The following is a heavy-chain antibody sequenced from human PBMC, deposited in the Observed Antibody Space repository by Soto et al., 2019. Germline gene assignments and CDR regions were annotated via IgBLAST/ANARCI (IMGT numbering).Heavy chain of an antibody. Sequence: VGSLRLSCAASGFTFSSYSMNWVRQAPGKGLEWVSSISSSSSYIYYADSVKGRFTISRDNAKNSLYLQMNSLRAEDTAVYYCARGLVEMATIVGPAFDYWGQGTLVTVSS. CDR2: ISSSSSYI. J-gene: IGHJ4*02. CDR3: ARGLVEMATIVGPAFDY. CDR1: GFTFSSYS. V-gene: IGHV3-21*01. D-gene: IGHD5-12*01.